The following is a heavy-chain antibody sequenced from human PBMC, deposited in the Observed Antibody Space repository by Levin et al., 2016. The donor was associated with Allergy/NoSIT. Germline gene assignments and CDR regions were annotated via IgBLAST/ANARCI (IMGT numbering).Heavy chain of an antibody. D-gene: IGHD5-12*01. J-gene: IGHJ5*02. V-gene: IGHV4-34*01. CDR2: INHSGST. CDR3: ATLGGYDDNWFDP. Sequence: SETLSLTCAVYGGSFSGYYWSWIRQPPGKGLEWIGEINHSGSTNYNPSLKSRVTISVDTSKNQFSLKLSSVTAADTAVYYCATLGGYDDNWFDPWGQGTLVTVSS. CDR1: GGSFSGYY.